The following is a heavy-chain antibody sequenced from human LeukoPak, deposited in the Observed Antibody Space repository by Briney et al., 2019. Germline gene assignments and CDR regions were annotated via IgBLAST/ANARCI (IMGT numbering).Heavy chain of an antibody. J-gene: IGHJ4*02. CDR2: ISGSGGST. Sequence: GGSLRLSCAASGFTVSSNYMSWVRQAPGKGLEWVSAISGSGGSTYYADSVKGRFTISRDNSKNTLYLQMNSLRAEDTAVYYCAKDLNDDSSGYLDYWGQGTLVTVSS. V-gene: IGHV3-23*01. D-gene: IGHD3-22*01. CDR1: GFTVSSNY. CDR3: AKDLNDDSSGYLDY.